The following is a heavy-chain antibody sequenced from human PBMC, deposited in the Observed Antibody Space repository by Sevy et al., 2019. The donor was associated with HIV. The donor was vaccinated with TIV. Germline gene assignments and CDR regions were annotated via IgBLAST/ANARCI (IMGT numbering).Heavy chain of an antibody. CDR1: GFTFSNAW. J-gene: IGHJ6*02. D-gene: IGHD3-9*01. CDR3: TTGDILTGYQYYYYGMDV. V-gene: IGHV3-15*01. CDR2: IKSKTDCGTT. Sequence: GGSLRLSCAASGFTFSNAWMSWVRQAPGKGLEWVGRIKSKTDCGTTDYAAPVKGRFTISRDDSKNTLYLQMNSLKTEDTAVYYCTTGDILTGYQYYYYGMDVWGQGTTVTVSS.